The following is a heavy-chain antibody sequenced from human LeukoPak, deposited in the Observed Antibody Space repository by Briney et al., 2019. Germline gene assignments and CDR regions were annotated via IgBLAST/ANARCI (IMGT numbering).Heavy chain of an antibody. CDR3: ATSSGWDWGGY. CDR2: MNDSPSA. J-gene: IGHJ4*02. Sequence: SETLSLTCAVYGGSFSDYYWSWVRQPPGMGLEWIGEMNDSPSASYNPSLKSRVTISRDTSTNQFSLKLTSVTAADTAVYYCATSSGWDWGGYWGQGTLVTVSS. CDR1: GGSFSDYY. D-gene: IGHD6-19*01. V-gene: IGHV4-34*01.